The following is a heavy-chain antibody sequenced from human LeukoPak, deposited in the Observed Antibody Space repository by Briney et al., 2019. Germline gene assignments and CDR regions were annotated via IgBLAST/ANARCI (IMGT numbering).Heavy chain of an antibody. D-gene: IGHD2-15*01. CDR1: GGSISSSSYY. V-gene: IGHV4-39*01. Sequence: PSETLSLTCTVSGGSISSSSYYWGWIRQPPGKGLEWIGSIYYSGSTYYNPSLKSRVTISVDTSKNQFSLKLSSVTAADTAVYYCATRGIHCSGGSCYSDYGDYEYYFDYWGQGTLVTVSS. CDR2: IYYSGST. J-gene: IGHJ4*02. CDR3: ATRGIHCSGGSCYSDYGDYEYYFDY.